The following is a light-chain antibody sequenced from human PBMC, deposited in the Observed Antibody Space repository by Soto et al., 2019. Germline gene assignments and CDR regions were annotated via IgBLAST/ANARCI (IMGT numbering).Light chain of an antibody. J-gene: IGKJ2*01. CDR1: RSFASSY. CDR2: AAS. V-gene: IGKV3-20*01. CDR3: HHYDSSPPYT. Sequence: EIVFTQSPATLSFSPGERATLSCRASRSFASSYLAWYQHKPGQAPRLLIYAASSRATGIPDRFIGSGSGTDFTPTISRLEPDDSAVYYCHHYDSSPPYTFGQGTKVDIK.